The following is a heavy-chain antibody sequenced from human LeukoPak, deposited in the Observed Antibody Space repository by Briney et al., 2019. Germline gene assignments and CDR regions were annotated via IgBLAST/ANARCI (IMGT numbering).Heavy chain of an antibody. D-gene: IGHD4-17*01. CDR3: ARPTDIFDY. V-gene: IGHV4-38-2*01. CDR1: GYSISSGYY. Sequence: SETLSLTCAVSGYSISSGYYWGWIRQPPGKGLEWIGSIYHSGSTYYNPSLKSRVTISVDTSKNQFSLKLSSVTAADTAVYYCARPTDIFDYWGQGTLVTVSS. CDR2: IYHSGST. J-gene: IGHJ4*02.